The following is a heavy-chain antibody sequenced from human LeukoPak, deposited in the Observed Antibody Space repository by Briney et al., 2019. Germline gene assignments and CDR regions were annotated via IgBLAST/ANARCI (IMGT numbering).Heavy chain of an antibody. Sequence: GGSLRLSCVGSGFTFSSYGMHWVRQAAGKGLEWVAFIRHDGSNEYYADSVKGQFTVSRDNSKNTLFLQMNSLRVEEMAVYYCAKEVHPYDSGTYYFDYWGRGTLVTVSS. CDR1: GFTFSSYG. D-gene: IGHD3-10*01. CDR3: AKEVHPYDSGTYYFDY. CDR2: IRHDGSNE. V-gene: IGHV3-30*02. J-gene: IGHJ4*02.